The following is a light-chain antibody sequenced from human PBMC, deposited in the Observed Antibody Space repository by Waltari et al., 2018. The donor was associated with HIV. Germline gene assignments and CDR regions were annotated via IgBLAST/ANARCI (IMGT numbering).Light chain of an antibody. V-gene: IGLV2-14*03. Sequence: QSALAPPASVSGSPGQSLTISCTGTTSDVGTYNYVSWYQQHPGKGPKLVIFDVSHRPSGISDRFSGSRSGNTASLTISGLRAEDEADYFCSSYSTNTNNSPWVFGGGTKVTVL. CDR2: DVS. CDR3: SSYSTNTNNSPWV. J-gene: IGLJ3*02. CDR1: TSDVGTYNY.